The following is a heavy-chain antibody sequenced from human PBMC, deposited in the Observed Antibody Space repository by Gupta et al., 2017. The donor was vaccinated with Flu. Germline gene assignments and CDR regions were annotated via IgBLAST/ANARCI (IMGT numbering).Heavy chain of an antibody. Sequence: EVQLVESGGGLVQPGGSLRLSCAASGFTFSSYEMNWVRQAPGKGLEWVSYISSSGSTIYYADSVKGRGTISRDNAKNSLYLQMNSLRAEDTAVYYCARTGSIAGAGNGDDAFDIWGQGKMVTVSS. D-gene: IGHD6-19*01. CDR3: ARTGSIAGAGNGDDAFDI. CDR2: ISSSGSTI. V-gene: IGHV3-48*03. J-gene: IGHJ3*02. CDR1: GFTFSSYE.